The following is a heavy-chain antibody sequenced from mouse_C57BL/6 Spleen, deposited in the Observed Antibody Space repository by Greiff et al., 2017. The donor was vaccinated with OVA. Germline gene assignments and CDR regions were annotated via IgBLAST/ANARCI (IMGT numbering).Heavy chain of an antibody. CDR3: APITTVVDRDYVDY. D-gene: IGHD1-1*01. CDR1: GYTFTSYW. Sequence: QVQLQQPGAELVKPGASVKLSCKASGYTFTSYWMHWVKQRPGQGLEWIGMIHPNSGSTNYNEKFKSKATLTVDKSSSTAYMQLSSLTSEDSAVYYCAPITTVVDRDYVDYWGQGTTLTVSS. CDR2: IHPNSGST. J-gene: IGHJ2*01. V-gene: IGHV1-64*01.